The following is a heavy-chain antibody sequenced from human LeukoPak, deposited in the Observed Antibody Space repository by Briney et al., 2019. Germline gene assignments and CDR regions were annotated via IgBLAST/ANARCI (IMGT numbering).Heavy chain of an antibody. Sequence: GGSLRLSCAGSGFTFSSYGMNWVRQAPGKGLEWVSCISSTSGYISYADSVRGRFTISRDNAKNSLYLQMSSLRAEDTAVYYCARDPHGDYYDSSGYSLDFDYWGQGTLVTVSS. CDR1: GFTFSSYG. V-gene: IGHV3-21*01. CDR2: ISSTSGYI. D-gene: IGHD3-22*01. J-gene: IGHJ4*02. CDR3: ARDPHGDYYDSSGYSLDFDY.